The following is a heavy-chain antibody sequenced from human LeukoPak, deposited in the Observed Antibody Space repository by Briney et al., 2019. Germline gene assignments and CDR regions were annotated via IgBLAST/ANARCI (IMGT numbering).Heavy chain of an antibody. J-gene: IGHJ3*02. D-gene: IGHD3-10*01. V-gene: IGHV3-23*01. CDR3: AKFGLAGSGRYHDAFDI. CDR2: ISGSGGST. Sequence: GGPLRLSCAASGFTFSTYTMNWVRQAPGKGLEWVSAISGSGGSTYYADSVKGRSTISRDNSKNTLYLQMNSLRAEDTAVYYCAKFGLAGSGRYHDAFDIWGQGTMVTVSS. CDR1: GFTFSTYT.